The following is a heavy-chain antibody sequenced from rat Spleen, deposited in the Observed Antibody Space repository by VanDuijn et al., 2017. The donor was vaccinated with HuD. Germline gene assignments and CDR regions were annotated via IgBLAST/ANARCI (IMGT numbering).Heavy chain of an antibody. V-gene: IGHV2-45*01. D-gene: IGHD5-1*01. CDR2: MWSGGST. Sequence: QVQLMESGPGPVQPSETLSLTCTVSGFSLNSYSMHWVRQPPGKGLEWMGAMWSGGSTEYNSALKSRLSISRDTSKNQVFLKMNSLQSEDTTTYYCARAPGRGYVMDAWGQGTSVTVSS. J-gene: IGHJ4*01. CDR3: ARAPGRGYVMDA. CDR1: GFSLNSYS.